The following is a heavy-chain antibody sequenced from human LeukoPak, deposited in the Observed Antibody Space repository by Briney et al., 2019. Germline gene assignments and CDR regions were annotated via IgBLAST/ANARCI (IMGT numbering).Heavy chain of an antibody. CDR3: ASNRKRAYCSSTSCYSRFDY. Sequence: PSETLSLTCAVYGGSFSGYYWSWIRQPPGKGLEWIGEINHSGSTNYNLSLKSRVTISVDTSKNQFSLKLSSVTAADTAVYYCASNRKRAYCSSTSCYSRFDYWGQGTLVTVSS. D-gene: IGHD2-2*01. CDR1: GGSFSGYY. V-gene: IGHV4-34*01. CDR2: INHSGST. J-gene: IGHJ4*02.